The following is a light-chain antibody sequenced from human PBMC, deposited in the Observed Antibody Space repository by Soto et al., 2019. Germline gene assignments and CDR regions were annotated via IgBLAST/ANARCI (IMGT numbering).Light chain of an antibody. CDR3: QQRSNWPPRT. CDR1: QSVSSY. V-gene: IGKV3-11*01. Sequence: PGERATLSCRASQSVSSYLAWYQQKPGQAPRLLIYDASNRATGIPARFSGSGSGTDFTLTISSLEPEDFAVYYCQQRSNWPPRTFGQGTKVEIK. J-gene: IGKJ1*01. CDR2: DAS.